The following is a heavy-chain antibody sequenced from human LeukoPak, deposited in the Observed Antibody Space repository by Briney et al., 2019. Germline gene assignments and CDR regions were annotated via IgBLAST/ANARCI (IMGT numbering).Heavy chain of an antibody. Sequence: GGPLSLSWPASGFIFSNAGMTWVRQPPGKGREGVALIKSKVNGGTTEYAASVRGRFIISRDDSKNTMFLQMDSLKNEDTAVYYCATDVPTAIPQIDYWGQGTLVTVSS. CDR1: GFIFSNAG. V-gene: IGHV3-15*01. D-gene: IGHD2-2*02. CDR2: IKSKVNGGTT. J-gene: IGHJ4*02. CDR3: ATDVPTAIPQIDY.